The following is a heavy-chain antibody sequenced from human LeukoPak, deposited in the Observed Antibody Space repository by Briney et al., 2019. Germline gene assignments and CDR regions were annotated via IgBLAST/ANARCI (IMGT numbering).Heavy chain of an antibody. Sequence: GGSLRLSWAASGFTFSGYAMSWVRQAPGKGLEWVSAISGSGGSTYYADSVKGRFTISRDNSKNTLYLQMNSLRAEDTAVYYCAKDPYSGSYYDYWGQGTLVTVSS. D-gene: IGHD1-26*01. J-gene: IGHJ4*02. CDR2: ISGSGGST. CDR3: AKDPYSGSYYDY. V-gene: IGHV3-23*01. CDR1: GFTFSGYA.